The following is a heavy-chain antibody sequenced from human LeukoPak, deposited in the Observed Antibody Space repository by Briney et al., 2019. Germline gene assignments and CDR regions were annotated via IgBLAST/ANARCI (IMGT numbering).Heavy chain of an antibody. CDR1: GGTFSSYA. CDR3: ARALSRGYSGYDYGLGY. Sequence: SVNVSCKASGGTFSSYAISWVRQAPGQGLEWMGGIIPIFGTANYAQKFQGRVTITADESTSTAYMELRSLRSDDTAVYYCARALSRGYSGYDYGLGYWGQGTLVTVSS. V-gene: IGHV1-69*13. CDR2: IIPIFGTA. J-gene: IGHJ4*02. D-gene: IGHD5-12*01.